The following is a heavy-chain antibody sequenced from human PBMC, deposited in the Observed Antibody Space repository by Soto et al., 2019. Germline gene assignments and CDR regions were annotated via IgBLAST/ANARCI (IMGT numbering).Heavy chain of an antibody. CDR2: IKSKTDGGTT. D-gene: IGHD6-13*01. CDR3: TTDSSRYSSSWYG. CDR1: GFTFSNAW. V-gene: IGHV3-15*01. Sequence: GGSLRLSCAASGFTFSNAWMSWVRQAPGKGLEWVGRIKSKTDGGTTDYAAPVKGRFTITRDDSKNTLYLQMNSLKTEDPAVYYCTTDSSRYSSSWYGWGQGTLVTVSS. J-gene: IGHJ4*02.